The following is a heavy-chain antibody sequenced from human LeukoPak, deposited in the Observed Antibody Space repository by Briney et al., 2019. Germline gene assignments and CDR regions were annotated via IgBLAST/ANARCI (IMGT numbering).Heavy chain of an antibody. V-gene: IGHV3-21*01. Sequence: GGSLRLSCAASGFTFISYSMNWVRQAPGKGLEWVSSISSSSNYIYYADSVKGRFTISRDNAENSLYLQMNSLRAEDTAVYYCARDLSAGVVVAAASDYWGQGTLVTVPS. CDR1: GFTFISYS. CDR2: ISSSSNYI. J-gene: IGHJ4*02. CDR3: ARDLSAGVVVAAASDY. D-gene: IGHD2-15*01.